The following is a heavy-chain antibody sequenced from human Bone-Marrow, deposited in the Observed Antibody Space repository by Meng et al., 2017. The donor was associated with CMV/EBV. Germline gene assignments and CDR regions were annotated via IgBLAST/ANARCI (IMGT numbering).Heavy chain of an antibody. CDR2: IIPILGIA. Sequence: SVKVSCKASGGTFSSYAISWVRQAPGQGLEWMGGIIPILGIANYAQKFQGRVTSTADKSTSTAYMELSSLRSEDTAVYYCASLPRHRYYYYYGMDVWGQGTTVTVSS. CDR3: ASLPRHRYYYYYGMDV. CDR1: GGTFSSYA. J-gene: IGHJ6*02. V-gene: IGHV1-69*10.